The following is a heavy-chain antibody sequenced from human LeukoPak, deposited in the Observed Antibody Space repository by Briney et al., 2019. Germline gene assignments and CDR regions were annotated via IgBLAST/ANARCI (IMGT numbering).Heavy chain of an antibody. CDR1: GGSISSYY. CDR3: ARQIGSIDY. J-gene: IGHJ4*02. Sequence: SETLSLTCTVSGGSISSYYWSWIRQPPEKGLEWIGYIYYSGSTNYNPSLKSRVTISVDTSKNQFSLKLSSVTAADTAVYYCARQIGSIDYWGQGTLVTVSS. CDR2: IYYSGST. V-gene: IGHV4-59*08. D-gene: IGHD2-2*01.